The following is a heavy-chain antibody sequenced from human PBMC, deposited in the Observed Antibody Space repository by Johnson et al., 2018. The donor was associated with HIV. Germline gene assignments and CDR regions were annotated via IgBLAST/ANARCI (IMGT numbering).Heavy chain of an antibody. CDR3: AASVYYYDSSGYFAFDI. CDR2: IYTADNR. J-gene: IGHJ3*02. Sequence: EVQLVESGGGLVQPGGSLKLACSASGFTFSSYWMHWVRQAPGKGLVWVSVIYTADNRNYADSVKGRLTISRDNSKNTLYLQMNSLRAEDTAVYYCAASVYYYDSSGYFAFDIWGQGTMVTVSS. CDR1: GFTFSSYW. V-gene: IGHV3-66*01. D-gene: IGHD3-22*01.